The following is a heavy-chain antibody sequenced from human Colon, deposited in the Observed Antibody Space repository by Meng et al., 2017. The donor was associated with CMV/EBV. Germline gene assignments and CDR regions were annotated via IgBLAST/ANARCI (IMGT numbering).Heavy chain of an antibody. CDR1: GYVFDLYG. D-gene: IGHD6-6*01. V-gene: IGHV1-18*01. CDR3: ARVYEYSSSWGSDY. J-gene: IGHJ4*02. CDR2: ISADKRYT. Sequence: QVQPVQSGAEVKKPGASVKVSCKTSGYVFDLYGISWVRQAPGQGLEWMGWISADKRYTSYAQNLQGRVTMTTDASTSTAYMELRGLRSNDTAVYYCARVYEYSSSWGSDYWGQGTLVTVSS.